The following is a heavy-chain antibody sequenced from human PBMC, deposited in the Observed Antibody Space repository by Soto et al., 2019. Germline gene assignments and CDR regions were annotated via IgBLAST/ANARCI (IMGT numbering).Heavy chain of an antibody. Sequence: PGESLKISCKGSGYSFTSYWISCVRQMPGKGLEWMGRIDPSDSYTNYSPSFQGHVTISADKSISTAYLQWSSVKASDTAMYYCANPLYYYDSSGYSDNYYYYYGMDVWGQGTTVTVSS. V-gene: IGHV5-10-1*01. D-gene: IGHD3-22*01. CDR1: GYSFTSYW. CDR2: IDPSDSYT. J-gene: IGHJ6*02. CDR3: ANPLYYYDSSGYSDNYYYYYGMDV.